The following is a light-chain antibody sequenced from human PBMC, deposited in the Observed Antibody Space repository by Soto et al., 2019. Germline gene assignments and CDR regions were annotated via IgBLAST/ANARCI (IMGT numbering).Light chain of an antibody. CDR1: SSDVGSYNL. J-gene: IGLJ2*01. V-gene: IGLV2-23*02. Sequence: QSALTQPASVSGSPGQSITISCTGTSSDVGSYNLVSWYQQHPGKAPKLMIYEVSKRPSGVSNRFSGSKSGNTASLTISGXXXXXXADYYCCSYAGSSTYVVFGGGTKLTV. CDR2: EVS. CDR3: CSYAGSSTYVV.